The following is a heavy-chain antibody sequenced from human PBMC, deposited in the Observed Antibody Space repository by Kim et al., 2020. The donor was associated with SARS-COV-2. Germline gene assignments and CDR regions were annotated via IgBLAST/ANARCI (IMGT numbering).Heavy chain of an antibody. CDR2: IMPIVGTS. CDR1: GDTYSNYA. V-gene: IGHV1-69*13. Sequence: SVKVSCKASGDTYSNYAITWVRQAPGQGLEWMGDIMPIVGTSNYAQKFQDRIVFTADGSTNTAYMELSSLRYEDTAVYYCANPTGNVELWGQGTARTVSS. CDR3: ANPTGNVEL. J-gene: IGHJ6*02. D-gene: IGHD1-1*01.